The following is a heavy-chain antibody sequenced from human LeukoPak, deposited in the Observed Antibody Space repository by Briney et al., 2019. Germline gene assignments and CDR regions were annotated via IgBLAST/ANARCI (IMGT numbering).Heavy chain of an antibody. J-gene: IGHJ1*01. D-gene: IGHD6-13*01. Sequence: ASVKVSCKASGYTFTGYYMHWVRQAPGQGLEWMGWINPNSGGTNYAQKFQGRVTMTRDTSISTAYMELSRLRSDDTAVYYCARGPYSSSWSSFQHWGQGTLVTVSS. CDR1: GYTFTGYY. CDR3: ARGPYSSSWSSFQH. V-gene: IGHV1-2*02. CDR2: INPNSGGT.